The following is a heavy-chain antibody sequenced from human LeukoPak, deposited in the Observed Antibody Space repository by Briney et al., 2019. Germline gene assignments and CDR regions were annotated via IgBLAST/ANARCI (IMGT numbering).Heavy chain of an antibody. V-gene: IGHV4-38-2*01. CDR1: GYSISSGYY. CDR3: ARGNYDILAGPHT. D-gene: IGHD3-9*01. CDR2: IYHSGST. J-gene: IGHJ5*02. Sequence: PSETLSLTCAVSGYSISSGYYWGWIRQPPGKGLEWIGSIYHSGSTYYNPSLKSRVTISVDTSKNQFSLKRSSVTAADTAVYYCARGNYDILAGPHTWGQGTLVTVSS.